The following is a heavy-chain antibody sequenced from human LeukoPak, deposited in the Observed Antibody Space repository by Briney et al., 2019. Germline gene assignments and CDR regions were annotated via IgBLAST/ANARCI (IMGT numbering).Heavy chain of an antibody. CDR2: ISPIFGTA. CDR1: GGTFSSYA. J-gene: IGHJ4*02. V-gene: IGHV1-69*05. D-gene: IGHD1-14*01. Sequence: SVKVSCKASGGTFSSYAISWVRQAPGQGLEWMGGISPIFGTANYAQKFQGRVTITTDESTSTAYMELSSLRSEDTAVYYCASRLAPGYFDYWGQGTLVTVSS. CDR3: ASRLAPGYFDY.